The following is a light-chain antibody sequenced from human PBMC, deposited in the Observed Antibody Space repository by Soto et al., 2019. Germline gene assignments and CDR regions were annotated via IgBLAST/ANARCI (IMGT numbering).Light chain of an antibody. CDR1: QSISSW. CDR3: QQYNS. V-gene: IGKV1-5*01. CDR2: DAS. J-gene: IGKJ2*01. Sequence: DIQMTQSPSTLSASVGDRVTITCRASQSISSWLAWYQQKPGKAPKLLIYDASSLESGVPSRFSGSGSGTEFTLTISSLQPDDFATYDCQQYNSFGQGTKLEIK.